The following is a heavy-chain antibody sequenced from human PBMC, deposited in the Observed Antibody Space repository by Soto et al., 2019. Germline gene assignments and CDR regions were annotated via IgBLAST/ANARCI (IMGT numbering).Heavy chain of an antibody. CDR3: ARRNAVYDYIWGSYRQEKYYFDY. V-gene: IGHV1-18*01. D-gene: IGHD3-16*02. CDR2: ISAYNGNT. CDR1: GYTFTSYG. Sequence: ASVKVSCKASGYTFTSYGISWVRQAPGQGLEWMGWISAYNGNTNYAQKLQGRVTMTKDTSTSTAYMELRSLRSDDTAVYYCARRNAVYDYIWGSYRQEKYYFDYWGQGTLVTVSS. J-gene: IGHJ4*02.